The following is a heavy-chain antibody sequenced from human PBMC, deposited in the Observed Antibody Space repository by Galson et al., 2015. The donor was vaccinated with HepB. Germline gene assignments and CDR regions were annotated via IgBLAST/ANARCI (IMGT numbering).Heavy chain of an antibody. J-gene: IGHJ4*02. CDR2: ITGNGGNP. CDR1: GFTFSNYA. D-gene: IGHD2-21*02. Sequence: SLRLSCAASGFTFSNYAMIWVRQAPGKGLEWVSTITGNGGNPYYADSVQGRFSISRDNSKNTLYLQMNSLRADDTAVYYCAKGGRYCGGDCYQYFFDYSGQGILVTVSS. V-gene: IGHV3-23*01. CDR3: AKGGRYCGGDCYQYFFDY.